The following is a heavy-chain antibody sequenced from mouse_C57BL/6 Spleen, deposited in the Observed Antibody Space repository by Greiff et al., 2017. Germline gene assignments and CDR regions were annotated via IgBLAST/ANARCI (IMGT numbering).Heavy chain of an antibody. CDR3: TRSPVANFDY. CDR1: GYTFTDYE. CDR2: IDPETGGT. D-gene: IGHD1-1*01. J-gene: IGHJ2*01. V-gene: IGHV1-15*01. Sequence: VHLVESGAELVRPGASVTLSCKASGYTFTDYEMHWVKQTPVHGLEWIGAIDPETGGTAYNQKFKGKAILTADKSSSTAYMELRSLTSEDSAVYYCTRSPVANFDYWGQGTTLTVSS.